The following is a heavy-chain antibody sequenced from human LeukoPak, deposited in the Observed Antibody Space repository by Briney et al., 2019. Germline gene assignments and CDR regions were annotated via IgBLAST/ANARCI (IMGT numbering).Heavy chain of an antibody. CDR2: INAYNGNT. D-gene: IGHD3-3*01. CDR3: ARDAPEWPTTYYYYGMDV. V-gene: IGHV1-18*01. Sequence: ASVKVSCKASGYTFTSYGISWVRQAPGQGLEWMGWINAYNGNTNYAQKLQGRVTMTTDTSTSTAYMELRSLRSDDTAVYYCARDAPEWPTTYYYYGMDVWGQGTTVTVSS. CDR1: GYTFTSYG. J-gene: IGHJ6*02.